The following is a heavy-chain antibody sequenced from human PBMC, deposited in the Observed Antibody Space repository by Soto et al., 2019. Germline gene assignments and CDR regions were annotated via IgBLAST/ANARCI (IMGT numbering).Heavy chain of an antibody. J-gene: IGHJ4*02. CDR2: INHSGST. D-gene: IGHD3-10*01. V-gene: IGHV4-34*01. Sequence: SETLSLTCAVYGGSFSGYYWSWIRQPPGKGLEWIGEINHSGSTNYNPSLKSRVTISVDTSKNQFSLKLSSVTAAGTAVYYCARGASRRPYGSGSYYFDYWGQGTLVTVSS. CDR1: GGSFSGYY. CDR3: ARGASRRPYGSGSYYFDY.